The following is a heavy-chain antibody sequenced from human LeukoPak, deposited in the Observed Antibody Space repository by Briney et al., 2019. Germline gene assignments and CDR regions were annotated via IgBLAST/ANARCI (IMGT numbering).Heavy chain of an antibody. CDR1: GFISSDYY. CDR2: ISGWGDAI. J-gene: IGHJ4*02. V-gene: IGHV3-11*01. Sequence: GGSLRLSCVVSGFISSDYYMSWIRQTPGKGLEFISYISGWGDAIYYADSVKGRFTISRDNAKNSLYLQLDSLSAEDTAVYYCASLYDSTGFCFDYWGQGALVTVSS. D-gene: IGHD3-22*01. CDR3: ASLYDSTGFCFDY.